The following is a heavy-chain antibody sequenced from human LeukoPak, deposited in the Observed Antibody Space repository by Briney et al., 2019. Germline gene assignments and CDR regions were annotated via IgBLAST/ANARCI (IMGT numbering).Heavy chain of an antibody. V-gene: IGHV3-7*03. J-gene: IGHJ6*04. Sequence: GGSLRLSCAASGFTFSSYWMSWVRQAPGKGLEWVANIKQDGSEKYYVDSVKGRFTISRDNAKNSLYLQMNSLRAEDTAVYYCARGQRAIGYCSSTSCSFGMDAWGKGTTVTVSS. D-gene: IGHD2-2*01. CDR3: ARGQRAIGYCSSTSCSFGMDA. CDR2: IKQDGSEK. CDR1: GFTFSSYW.